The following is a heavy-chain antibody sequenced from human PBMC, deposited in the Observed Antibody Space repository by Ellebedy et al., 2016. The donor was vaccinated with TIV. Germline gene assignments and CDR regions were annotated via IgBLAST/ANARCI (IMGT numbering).Heavy chain of an antibody. D-gene: IGHD6-19*01. CDR3: ARTDGSGWAFDS. V-gene: IGHV2-70*11. CDR2: IDWDDDK. CDR1: GFSLSTTRVS. J-gene: IGHJ4*02. Sequence: SGPTLVKPIQTLTLTCTFSGFSLSTTRVSVSWIRQPPGKALEWLARIDWDDDKYFNTSLRTRLTISKDTSKNQVVLTMTNMDPVDTATYYCARTDGSGWAFDSWGQGTLVTVSS.